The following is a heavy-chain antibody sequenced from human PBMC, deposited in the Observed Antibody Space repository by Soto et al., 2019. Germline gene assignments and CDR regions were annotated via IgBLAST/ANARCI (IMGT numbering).Heavy chain of an antibody. CDR2: IIPIFGTA. D-gene: IGHD1-1*01. CDR3: ASQPSTIQLERRFYYYYGMDV. Sequence: SVKVYCTAAGGAFSSYAISWVRQATGQGPEWIGGIIPIFGTANYAQKFQGRVTITADKSTSTAYMELSSLRSEDTAVYYCASQPSTIQLERRFYYYYGMDVWGQGTTVTVSS. V-gene: IGHV1-69*06. CDR1: GGAFSSYA. J-gene: IGHJ6*02.